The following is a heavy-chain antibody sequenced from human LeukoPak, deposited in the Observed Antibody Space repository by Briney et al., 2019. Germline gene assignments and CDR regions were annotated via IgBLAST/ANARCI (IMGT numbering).Heavy chain of an antibody. CDR2: IYYSGST. CDR1: GGSISSYY. D-gene: IGHD3-22*01. Sequence: SETLSLTCTVSGGSISSYYWSWLRQPPGKGLEWIGYIYYSGSTNYNPSLKSRVTISVDTSKNQFSLKLSSVTAADTAVYYCAMQGYYYDSSGYDYWGQGTLATVPS. V-gene: IGHV4-59*08. J-gene: IGHJ4*02. CDR3: AMQGYYYDSSGYDY.